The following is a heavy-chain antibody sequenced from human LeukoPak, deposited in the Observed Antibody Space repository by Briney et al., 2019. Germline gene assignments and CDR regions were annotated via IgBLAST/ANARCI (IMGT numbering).Heavy chain of an antibody. CDR3: ARAHRYSSSSYFDY. CDR2: IKWNGGST. CDR1: GFTFDDYG. D-gene: IGHD6-6*01. J-gene: IGHJ4*02. Sequence: PGGSLRLSCAASGFTFDDYGMSWVRQAPGKGLEWVSGIKWNGGSTGYADSVKGRFTISRDNAKNSLYLQMNSLRAEDTALYYCARAHRYSSSSYFDYWGQGTLVTVSS. V-gene: IGHV3-20*04.